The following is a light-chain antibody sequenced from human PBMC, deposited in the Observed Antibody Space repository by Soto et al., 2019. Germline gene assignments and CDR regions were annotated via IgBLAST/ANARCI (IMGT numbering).Light chain of an antibody. J-gene: IGKJ1*01. Sequence: DIQMTQSPSTLSGSVGDRVTITCRASQTISSWLAWYQRKPGKAPKLLIYKASTLKSGVPSRFSGSGSGTEFTLTISSLQPDDFATYYCQHYNSYSEAFGQGTKVDIK. CDR1: QTISSW. CDR2: KAS. V-gene: IGKV1-5*03. CDR3: QHYNSYSEA.